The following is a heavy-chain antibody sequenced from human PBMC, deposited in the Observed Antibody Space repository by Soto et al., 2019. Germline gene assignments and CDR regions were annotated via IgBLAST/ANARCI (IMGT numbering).Heavy chain of an antibody. V-gene: IGHV3-23*01. Sequence: PGGSLRRSCAASGFTFGSYTMSWVRQAPGKVLQLVSYISDGGHNTYSADSVKGRVTISRDDLKGTLYMQMNSLRAEDTALYSCVRQYYGSGVIWGQGTMVTVSS. CDR1: GFTFGSYT. J-gene: IGHJ4*02. CDR2: ISDGGHNT. D-gene: IGHD3-10*01. CDR3: VRQYYGSGVI.